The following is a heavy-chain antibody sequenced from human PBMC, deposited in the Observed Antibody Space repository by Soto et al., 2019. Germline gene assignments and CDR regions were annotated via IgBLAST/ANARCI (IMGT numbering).Heavy chain of an antibody. CDR3: ARVRYYGSGSYWADIDV. V-gene: IGHV1-69*02. D-gene: IGHD3-10*01. Sequence: QVQLVQSGAEVKKPGSSVKVSCKASGGTFSSYTISWVRQAPGQGLEWMGRIIPILGIANYAQKFQGRVTLTGXXFXRXXYMELSSLRSEDTAVYYCARVRYYGSGSYWADIDVWGQGTTVTVSS. CDR2: IIPILGIA. CDR1: GGTFSSYT. J-gene: IGHJ6*02.